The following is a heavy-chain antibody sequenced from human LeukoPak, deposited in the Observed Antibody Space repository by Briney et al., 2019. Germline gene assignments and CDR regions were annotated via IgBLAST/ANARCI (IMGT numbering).Heavy chain of an antibody. D-gene: IGHD1-26*01. V-gene: IGHV3-23*01. CDR2: IDGSGVST. Sequence: PGGSLRLSCAASGFTFDDYAMNWVRQAPGKGLEWVSAIDGSGVSTYYADSVKGRFTISRDNSKNTLYLQMNSLRAEDTAVYYCAKDRRGASYSDACDIWGQGTMVTVSS. CDR1: GFTFDDYA. J-gene: IGHJ3*02. CDR3: AKDRRGASYSDACDI.